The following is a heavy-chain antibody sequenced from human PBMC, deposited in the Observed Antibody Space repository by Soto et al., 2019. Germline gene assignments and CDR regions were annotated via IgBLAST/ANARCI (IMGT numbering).Heavy chain of an antibody. D-gene: IGHD3-22*01. J-gene: IGHJ4*01. Sequence: ASVKVSCKASGYTFTTYWLQWVRQAPGQGLEWMGLIIPSDGRTTYAQKFQGRVTMTRDTSTSTVYMELSSLRSEDTAVYYCVMYYYDSSGHYYLYFDFWGQGTLVTVSS. CDR2: IIPSDGRT. CDR3: VMYYYDSSGHYYLYFDF. V-gene: IGHV1-46*01. CDR1: GYTFTTYW.